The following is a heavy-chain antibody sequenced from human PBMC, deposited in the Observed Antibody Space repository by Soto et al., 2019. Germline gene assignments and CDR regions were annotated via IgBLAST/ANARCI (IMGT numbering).Heavy chain of an antibody. CDR2: MNLDTGGT. CDR3: ARAGNFARRGYSFAFDL. D-gene: IGHD5-12*01. J-gene: IGHJ4*02. Sequence: QVQLVQSGADVKKPGASVRVSCKASGYRFTNYYIHWVRQAPGQGLEWMGRMNLDTGGTTYAQKSQGRVTMTRDTSIRTADMEVTNLKSDDTAIYYCARAGNFARRGYSFAFDLWGQGTLVTVSS. CDR1: GYRFTNYY. V-gene: IGHV1-2*06.